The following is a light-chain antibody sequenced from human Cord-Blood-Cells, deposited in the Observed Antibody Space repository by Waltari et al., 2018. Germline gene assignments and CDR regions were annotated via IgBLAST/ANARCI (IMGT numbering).Light chain of an antibody. J-gene: IGKJ4*01. V-gene: IGKV3-15*01. Sequence: ELVMTQSPATLSVPPGERATLSSRASQRVSNTLAWYQKKPGQAPRLLLYGASTRATGIPGRFSGSGSGTEFTLTISSLQSEDFAVYYCQQYNNWPPLTFGGGTKVEIK. CDR3: QQYNNWPPLT. CDR2: GAS. CDR1: QRVSNT.